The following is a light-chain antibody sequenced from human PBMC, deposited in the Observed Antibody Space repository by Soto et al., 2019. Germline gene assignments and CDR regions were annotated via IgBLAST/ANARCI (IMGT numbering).Light chain of an antibody. CDR3: QQYDSFSWT. CDR1: QSILSW. Sequence: DIQMNQSPSSLSASVGDRVTITCRASQSILSWLAWYQQKPGKAPKLLIYKASSLESGVPSRFSGCGSGTEFTLTISSLQPDDSATYYCQQYDSFSWTFGQGTKVEVK. J-gene: IGKJ1*01. CDR2: KAS. V-gene: IGKV1-5*03.